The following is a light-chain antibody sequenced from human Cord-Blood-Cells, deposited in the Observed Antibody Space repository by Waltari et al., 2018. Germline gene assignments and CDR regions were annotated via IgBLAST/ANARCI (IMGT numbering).Light chain of an antibody. CDR3: CSYAGSSTVV. Sequence: QSALTQPASVSASPGQSITISCTGTSSDVGSYNLVSWYQQHPGKAPKLMMYEGSKRPSGVSNRFSGSKSGNTASLTISGLQAEDEADYYCCSYAGSSTVVFGGGTKLTVL. CDR2: EGS. V-gene: IGLV2-23*01. J-gene: IGLJ2*01. CDR1: SSDVGSYNL.